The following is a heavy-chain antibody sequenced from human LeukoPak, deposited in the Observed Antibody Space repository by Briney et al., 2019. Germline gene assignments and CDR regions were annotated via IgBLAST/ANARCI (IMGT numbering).Heavy chain of an antibody. CDR3: ARGSREIAPYYFDY. Sequence: GGSLRLSCAASGFTFSSYAMSWVRQAPGKGLEWVSAISGSGGSTYYADSVKGRFTISRDNAKSTLYLRLNSLRAEDTAVYYCARGSREIAPYYFDYWGQGTLVTVSS. CDR1: GFTFSSYA. D-gene: IGHD1-26*01. CDR2: ISGSGGST. V-gene: IGHV3-23*01. J-gene: IGHJ4*02.